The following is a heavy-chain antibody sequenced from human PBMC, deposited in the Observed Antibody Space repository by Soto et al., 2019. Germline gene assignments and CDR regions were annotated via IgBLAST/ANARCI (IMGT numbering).Heavy chain of an antibody. Sequence: SETLSLTCTVSGGSISSRGSMSGRSFYWGWMRQPPGKGLEWIASISYSDGSFYNSSLKSRLTISVDTSKNQFSLSLRSVTAADTAVYCCASHRTFWPFDYWGQGTVVTVSS. J-gene: IGHJ4*02. CDR3: ASHRTFWPFDY. D-gene: IGHD2-8*01. V-gene: IGHV4-39*01. CDR1: GGSISSRGSMSGRSFY. CDR2: ISYSDGS.